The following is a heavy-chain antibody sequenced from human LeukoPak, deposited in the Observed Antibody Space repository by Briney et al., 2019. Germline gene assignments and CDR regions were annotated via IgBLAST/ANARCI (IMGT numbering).Heavy chain of an antibody. D-gene: IGHD1-26*01. Sequence: SETLSLTCTVSGGSISSFYWSWIRQPPGKGLEWIGYISYSGSTIYNPSLKSRVTISVDTSKNQFSLKLSPVTAADTAVYYCASHSGNYWYYFDYWGQGTLVTVSS. J-gene: IGHJ4*02. CDR3: ASHSGNYWYYFDY. CDR2: ISYSGST. CDR1: GGSISSFY. V-gene: IGHV4-59*01.